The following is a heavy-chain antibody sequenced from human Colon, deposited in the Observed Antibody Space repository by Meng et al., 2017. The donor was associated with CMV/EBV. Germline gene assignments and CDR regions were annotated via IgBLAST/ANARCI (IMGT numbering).Heavy chain of an antibody. D-gene: IGHD6-13*01. V-gene: IGHV3-23*03. CDR3: GKQLAAAGLCIDY. J-gene: IGHJ4*02. CDR1: GFSFSSYA. CDR2: IYSGGTAA. Sequence: ETLSLTCAASGFSFSSYAMSWVRQAPGKGLEWVAEIYSGGTAASYADSVKGRFTVSRDNSRNMVYLQMNSLRADDTAVYYCGKQLAAAGLCIDYWGQGTLVTVSS.